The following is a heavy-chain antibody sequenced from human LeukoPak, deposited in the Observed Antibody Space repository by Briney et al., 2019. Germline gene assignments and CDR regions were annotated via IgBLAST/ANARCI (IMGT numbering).Heavy chain of an antibody. D-gene: IGHD3-22*01. CDR2: IYYSGST. CDR3: ARADLVVVLTPCYFDY. V-gene: IGHV4-39*07. CDR1: GGSISSSSYY. Sequence: PSETLSLTCTVSGGSISSSSYYWGWIRQPPGKGLEWIGSIYYSGSTYYNPSLKSRVTISVDTSKNQFSLKLSSVTAADTAVYYCARADLVVVLTPCYFDYWGQGTLVTVSS. J-gene: IGHJ4*02.